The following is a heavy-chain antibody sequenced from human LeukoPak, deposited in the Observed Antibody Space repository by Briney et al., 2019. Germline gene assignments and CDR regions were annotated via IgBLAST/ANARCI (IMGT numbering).Heavy chain of an antibody. CDR3: ARTSTVTTSCFDY. CDR1: GGSFSGYY. J-gene: IGHJ4*02. D-gene: IGHD4-17*01. Sequence: SETLSLTCAGYGGSFSGYYWSWIRQPPGKGLEWIGEISHSGSTNYNPSLKSRVTISVDTSKNQFSLKLSSVTAADTAVYYCARTSTVTTSCFDYWGQGTLVTVSS. CDR2: ISHSGST. V-gene: IGHV4-34*01.